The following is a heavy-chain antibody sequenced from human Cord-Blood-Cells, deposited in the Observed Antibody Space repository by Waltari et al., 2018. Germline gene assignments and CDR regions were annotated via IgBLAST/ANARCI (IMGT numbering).Heavy chain of an antibody. Sequence: QVPLVESGGGVVQPVRSLSLSCAAPGFTFSSYGMHWVRQAPGKGLEWVAVISYDGSNKYYADSVKGRFTISRDNSKNTLYLQMNSLRAEDTAVYYCAGHDAFDIWGQGTMVTVSS. J-gene: IGHJ3*02. CDR1: GFTFSSYG. CDR2: ISYDGSNK. V-gene: IGHV3-30*03. CDR3: AGHDAFDI.